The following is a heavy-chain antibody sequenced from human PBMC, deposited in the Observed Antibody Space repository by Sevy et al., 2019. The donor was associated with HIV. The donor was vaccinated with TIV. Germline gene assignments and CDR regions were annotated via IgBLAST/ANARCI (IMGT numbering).Heavy chain of an antibody. J-gene: IGHJ6*02. D-gene: IGHD3-9*01. Sequence: GGALRLSCVVSGITCSTSGMHCVRQAPGKGLEWVAVISYHGRDKFYADSVKGRSTISRDNSKNILYLQMVSLRAEDTAVYYCAKDFTGYNGMDVWGQGTMVTVSS. CDR1: GITCSTSG. CDR3: AKDFTGYNGMDV. V-gene: IGHV3-30*18. CDR2: ISYHGRDK.